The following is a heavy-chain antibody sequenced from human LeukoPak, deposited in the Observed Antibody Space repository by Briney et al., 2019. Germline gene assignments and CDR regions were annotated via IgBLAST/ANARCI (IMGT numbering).Heavy chain of an antibody. CDR1: DGSINSYY. V-gene: IGHV4-59*01. Sequence: SETLSLTCSVSDGSINSYYWNWIRRPPGKGLEWIGYIYYNGNTNYSPSLKSRVTMSVDTSKNLFSLKVSSVTAADTAVYYCARGRSNYYGMDVWGQGTTVTVSS. CDR3: ARGRSNYYGMDV. CDR2: IYYNGNT. J-gene: IGHJ6*02. D-gene: IGHD1-26*01.